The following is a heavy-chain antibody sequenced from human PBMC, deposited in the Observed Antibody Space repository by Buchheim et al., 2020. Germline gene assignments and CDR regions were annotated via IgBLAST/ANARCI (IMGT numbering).Heavy chain of an antibody. Sequence: QVQLQQWGAGLLKPSETLSLTCAVYGGSFSGYYWSWIRKPPGKGLEWIGEINHSGSTNYNPSLKSRVTISVDTSKNKFSLKLGSMTAANTSVYYCASVGPATTPVPTSIDYWSQGTL. CDR2: INHSGST. CDR1: GGSFSGYY. J-gene: IGHJ4*02. V-gene: IGHV4-34*01. D-gene: IGHD5-12*01. CDR3: ASVGPATTPVPTSIDY.